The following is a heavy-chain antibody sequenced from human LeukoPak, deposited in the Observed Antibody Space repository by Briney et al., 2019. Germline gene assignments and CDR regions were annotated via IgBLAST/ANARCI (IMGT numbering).Heavy chain of an antibody. CDR2: ISSSSLYI. V-gene: IGHV3-21*01. Sequence: GGSLRLSCAASGFTLSTYSLNWVRQAPGKGLEWVSSISSSSLYIYYADSVKGRFTISRDNAKNTLYLQMNNLRAEDTAIYYCATDSYVSGSYYRLFYWGQGTLVTVSS. J-gene: IGHJ4*02. CDR3: ATDSYVSGSYYRLFY. CDR1: GFTLSTYS. D-gene: IGHD3-10*01.